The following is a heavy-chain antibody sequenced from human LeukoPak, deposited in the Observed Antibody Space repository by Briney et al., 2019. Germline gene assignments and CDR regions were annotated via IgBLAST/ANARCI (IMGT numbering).Heavy chain of an antibody. CDR3: AKDLPPQRPCSSTSCLYYFDY. V-gene: IGHV4-59*11. D-gene: IGHD2-2*01. CDR1: GGSINSHY. Sequence: SETLSLTCTVSGGSINSHYWSWIRQPPGKALEWIGHIFYSGSTKYKPSLKSRVTISIDRSNNQFSLKLRSVTAADTAVYYCAKDLPPQRPCSSTSCLYYFDYWGQGTLVTVSS. CDR2: IFYSGST. J-gene: IGHJ4*02.